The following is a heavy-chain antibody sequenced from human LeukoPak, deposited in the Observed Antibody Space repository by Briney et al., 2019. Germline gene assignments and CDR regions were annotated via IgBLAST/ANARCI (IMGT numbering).Heavy chain of an antibody. Sequence: GGSLRLSCAASGFTFSSYGMHWVRQAPGKGLEWVAVIWYDGSNKYYADSVKGRFTISRDNSKNTLYLQMNSLRAEDTAVYYCARDLAAGGTGGMDVWGQGTTVTVSS. V-gene: IGHV3-33*01. J-gene: IGHJ6*02. CDR2: IWYDGSNK. CDR1: GFTFSSYG. CDR3: ARDLAAGGTGGMDV. D-gene: IGHD6-13*01.